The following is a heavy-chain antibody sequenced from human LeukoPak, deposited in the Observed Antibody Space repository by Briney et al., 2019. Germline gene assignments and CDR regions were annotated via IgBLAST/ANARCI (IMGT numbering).Heavy chain of an antibody. CDR2: INTNTGNP. V-gene: IGHV7-4-1*02. D-gene: IGHD6-13*01. Sequence: ASVKVSCKASGYTFTSYAMNWVRQAPGQGLEWMGWINTNTGNPTYARGFTGRFVFSLDTSVSTAYLQISSLKAEDTAVYYCARSSSSWYDVSWFDPWGQGTLVTVSS. CDR3: ARSSSSWYDVSWFDP. CDR1: GYTFTSYA. J-gene: IGHJ5*02.